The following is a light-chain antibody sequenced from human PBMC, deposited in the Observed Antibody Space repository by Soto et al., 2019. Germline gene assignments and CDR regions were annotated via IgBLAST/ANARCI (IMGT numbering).Light chain of an antibody. V-gene: IGLV3-21*04. Sequence: SYELTQPPSVSVAPGKTATITCGGSNIGSKSVHWYQQKPGQAPVLVIYYNSDRPSGIPERFSGSNSGNTATLTISRVEAGDEADYYCQVWDSSSDHPYVFATGTKLTVL. CDR1: NIGSKS. CDR2: YNS. CDR3: QVWDSSSDHPYV. J-gene: IGLJ1*01.